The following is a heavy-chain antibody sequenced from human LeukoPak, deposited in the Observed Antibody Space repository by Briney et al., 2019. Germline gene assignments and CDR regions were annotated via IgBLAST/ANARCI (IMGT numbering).Heavy chain of an antibody. V-gene: IGHV1-69*13. Sequence: GASATVSCKASGGTFSSYAISWVRQAPGQGLEWMGGIIPIFGTANYAQKFQGRVTITADESTSTAYMELSSLRSEDTAVYYCARDLTRYGMDVWGQGTTVTVSS. CDR3: ARDLTRYGMDV. CDR2: IIPIFGTA. CDR1: GGTFSSYA. J-gene: IGHJ6*02.